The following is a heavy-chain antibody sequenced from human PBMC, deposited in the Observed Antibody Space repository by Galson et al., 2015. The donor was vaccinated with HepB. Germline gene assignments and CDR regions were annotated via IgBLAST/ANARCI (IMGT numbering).Heavy chain of an antibody. D-gene: IGHD6-13*01. CDR3: ARGYYSSSWYGVGY. V-gene: IGHV3-7*03. CDR1: GFTFSSYS. Sequence: SLRLSCAASGFTFSSYSMNWVRQAPGKGLEWVANIKQDGSEKYYVDSVKGRFTISRDNAKNSLYLQMNSLRAEDTAVYYCARGYYSSSWYGVGYWGQGTLVTVSS. CDR2: IKQDGSEK. J-gene: IGHJ4*02.